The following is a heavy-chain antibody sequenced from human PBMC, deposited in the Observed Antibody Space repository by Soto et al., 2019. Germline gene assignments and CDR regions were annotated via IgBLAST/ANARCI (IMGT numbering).Heavy chain of an antibody. Sequence: SSAMRWVRQAPGKGLEWVSAISGSCTSTYYADSVKGRFTISGDNSKNTVYLQMNSLRAEDTAVYYCAKGPTIFGVVITFEYYDGMDVWGQGTTVTVSS. CDR2: ISGSCTST. V-gene: IGHV3-23*01. CDR3: AKGPTIFGVVITFEYYDGMDV. CDR1: SSA. D-gene: IGHD3-3*01. J-gene: IGHJ6*02.